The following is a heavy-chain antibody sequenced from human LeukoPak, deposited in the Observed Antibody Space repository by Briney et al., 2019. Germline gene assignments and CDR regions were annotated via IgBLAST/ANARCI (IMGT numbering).Heavy chain of an antibody. Sequence: ASVKVSCKASGYTVTSYGISWVRQSPGQELEGMGWTSAYNGNTNYAQKLQGRVSMTTDTSTSTAYMELRSLRSDDTAVYYCARDGAPHYGDYHDYRGQGNLVTVSS. CDR3: ARDGAPHYGDYHDY. V-gene: IGHV1-18*01. J-gene: IGHJ4*02. CDR2: TSAYNGNT. CDR1: GYTVTSYG. D-gene: IGHD4-17*01.